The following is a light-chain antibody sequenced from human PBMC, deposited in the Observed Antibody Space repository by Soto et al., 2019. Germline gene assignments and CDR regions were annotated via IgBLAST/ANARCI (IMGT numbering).Light chain of an antibody. CDR2: GAS. CDR3: QQFYNWPRT. Sequence: EIVMTQSPGTLSVSPGERATRSCRASQSVSSNLAWYQQKPGQAPRLLIYGASTRATGIPARFSGSGSETEFTLTISSLQSEDFAVYYCQQFYNWPRTFGQGTKVEIK. CDR1: QSVSSN. V-gene: IGKV3-15*01. J-gene: IGKJ1*01.